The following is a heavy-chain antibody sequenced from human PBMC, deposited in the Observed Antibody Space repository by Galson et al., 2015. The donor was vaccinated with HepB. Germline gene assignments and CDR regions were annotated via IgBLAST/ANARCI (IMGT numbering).Heavy chain of an antibody. CDR3: ARDPPPFSITMVRGVIITARGLDY. V-gene: IGHV3-74*01. Sequence: SLRLSCAASGFTFSSYWMHWVRQAPGKGLVWVSRINSDGSSTSYADSVKGRFTISRDNAKNTLYLQMNSLRAEDTAVYYCARDPPPFSITMVRGVIITARGLDYWGQGTLVTVSS. CDR1: GFTFSSYW. CDR2: INSDGSST. D-gene: IGHD3-10*01. J-gene: IGHJ4*02.